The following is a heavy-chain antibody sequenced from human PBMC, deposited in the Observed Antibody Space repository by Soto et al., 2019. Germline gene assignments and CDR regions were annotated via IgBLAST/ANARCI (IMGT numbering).Heavy chain of an antibody. CDR3: ARSSRVATVTSRYYYYYGMDV. Sequence: ASVKVSFKASGYTFTSYYMHWVRQAPGQGLEWMGIINPSGGSTSYAQKFQGRVTMTRDTSTSTVYMELSSLRSEDTAVYYCARSSRVATVTSRYYYYYGMDVWGQGTTVTVSS. D-gene: IGHD4-17*01. CDR1: GYTFTSYY. V-gene: IGHV1-46*01. J-gene: IGHJ6*02. CDR2: INPSGGST.